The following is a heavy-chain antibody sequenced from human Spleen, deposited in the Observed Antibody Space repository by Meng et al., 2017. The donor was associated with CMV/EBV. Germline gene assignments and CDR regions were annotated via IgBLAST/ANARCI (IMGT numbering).Heavy chain of an antibody. CDR3: ARDGVVVVTAAINDYYGMDV. J-gene: IGHJ6*02. Sequence: GESLKISCAASGFTFSNFRMNWVRQAPGKGLEWVSSISSSSSYIYYADSVKGRFTISRDNAKNSLYLQMNSLRAEDTAAYYCARDGVVVVTAAINDYYGMDVWDQGTTVTVSS. CDR2: ISSSSSYI. V-gene: IGHV3-21*06. D-gene: IGHD2-2*01. CDR1: GFTFSNFR.